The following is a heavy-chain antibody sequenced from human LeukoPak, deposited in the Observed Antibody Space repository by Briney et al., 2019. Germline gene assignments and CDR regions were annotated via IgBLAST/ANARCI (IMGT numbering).Heavy chain of an antibody. CDR3: ARQEARAFDY. D-gene: IGHD3-10*01. Sequence: SETLSLTCTVSGGSISTSYWTWIRQPPGKGLEWIGYVYATGSTKYNPSLKSRVAISVDTSKNHFSLNLKSVTAADTAVYYCARQEARAFDYWGQGTLVTVSS. CDR2: VYATGST. V-gene: IGHV4-4*09. J-gene: IGHJ4*02. CDR1: GGSISTSY.